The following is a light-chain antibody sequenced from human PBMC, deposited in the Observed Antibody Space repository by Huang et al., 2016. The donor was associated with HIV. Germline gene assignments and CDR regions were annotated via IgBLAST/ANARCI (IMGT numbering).Light chain of an antibody. J-gene: IGKJ4*01. CDR2: GAS. V-gene: IGKV3-20*01. CDR1: QIISNNY. CDR3: QQYNTSPLT. Sequence: ENVLTQSPDTLSLSPGERATLSCRASQIISNNYLAWYQQKPGQAPRRLIYGASSRATGIPDRFSGSGSGTDFTLTISRLEPEDFAVYYCQQYNTSPLTFGGGTKVEI.